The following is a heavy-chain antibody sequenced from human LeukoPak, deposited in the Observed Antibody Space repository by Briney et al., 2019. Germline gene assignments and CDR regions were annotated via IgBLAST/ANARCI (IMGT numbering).Heavy chain of an antibody. CDR3: AKQIAVDGTGDYFDY. CDR2: ISGSGGST. Sequence: PGGSLRLSCAASGFIFSIYAMSWVRQAPGKGLEWVSAISGSGGSTYYADSVKGRFTISRDNSKNTLYLQMNSLRAEDTAVYYCAKQIAVDGTGDYFDYWGQGTLVTVSS. J-gene: IGHJ4*02. V-gene: IGHV3-23*01. D-gene: IGHD6-19*01. CDR1: GFIFSIYA.